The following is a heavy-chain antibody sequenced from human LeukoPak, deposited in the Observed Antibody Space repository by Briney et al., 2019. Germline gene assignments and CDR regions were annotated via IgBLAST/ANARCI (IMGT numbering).Heavy chain of an antibody. D-gene: IGHD2-8*01. CDR1: GGSISSSSYY. Sequence: SETLSLTCTVSGGSISSSSYYWGWIRQPPGKGLEWIGSIYYSGSTYYNPSLKSRVTISVDTSKNQFSLKLSSVTAADTAVYYCARRPLRILKPRWFDPWGQGTLVTVSS. CDR3: ARRPLRILKPRWFDP. CDR2: IYYSGST. J-gene: IGHJ5*02. V-gene: IGHV4-39*07.